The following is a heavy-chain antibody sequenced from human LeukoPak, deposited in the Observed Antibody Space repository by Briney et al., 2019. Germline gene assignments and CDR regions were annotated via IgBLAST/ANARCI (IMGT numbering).Heavy chain of an antibody. CDR1: GFTFSSYE. V-gene: IGHV3-48*03. CDR2: ISSSDNTI. Sequence: GGSLRLSCAASGFTFSSYEMNWVRQAPGKGLEWVSYISSSDNTIYYADSVKGRFTISRDNAKNSLYLQMNSLRAEDTAVYYCARASSGWYLFDYWGQGTLVTVSS. D-gene: IGHD6-19*01. J-gene: IGHJ4*02. CDR3: ARASSGWYLFDY.